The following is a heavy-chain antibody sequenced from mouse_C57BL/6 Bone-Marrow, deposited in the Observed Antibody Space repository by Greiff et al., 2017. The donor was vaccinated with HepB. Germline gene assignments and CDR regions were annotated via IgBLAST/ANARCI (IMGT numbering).Heavy chain of an antibody. D-gene: IGHD1-1*01. CDR3: ARRYYGSSYWYFDV. CDR1: GYTFTSYD. CDR2: IYPRDGST. V-gene: IGHV1-85*01. J-gene: IGHJ1*03. Sequence: VQRVESGPELVKPGASVKLSCKASGYTFTSYDINWVKQRPGQGLEWIGWIYPRDGSTKYNEKFKGKATLTVDTSSSTAYMELHSLTSEDSAVYFCARRYYGSSYWYFDVWGTGTTVTVSS.